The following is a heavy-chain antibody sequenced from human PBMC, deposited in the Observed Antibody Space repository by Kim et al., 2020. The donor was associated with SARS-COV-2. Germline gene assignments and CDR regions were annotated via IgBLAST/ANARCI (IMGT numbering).Heavy chain of an antibody. Sequence: GSTYYADSVKGRFTISRDHSKNTLYLQMNSLRAEDTAVYYCAKDRGSMDVWGQGTTVTVSS. J-gene: IGHJ6*02. CDR3: AKDRGSMDV. CDR2: GST. V-gene: IGHV3-23*01. D-gene: IGHD3-10*01.